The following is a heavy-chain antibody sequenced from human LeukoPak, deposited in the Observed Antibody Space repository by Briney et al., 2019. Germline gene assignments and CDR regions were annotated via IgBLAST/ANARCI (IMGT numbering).Heavy chain of an antibody. CDR2: INSDGSST. CDR1: GFTFSSYW. J-gene: IGHJ4*02. V-gene: IGHV3-74*01. CDR3: ARDRSDTYYDFWSGPTNNDY. Sequence: GGSLKLSCAASGFTFSSYWMHWGRQAPGKGLVWVSRINSDGSSTSYADSVKCRFTISRDNAKNTLFLQMNSLRAEDTAVYYCARDRSDTYYDFWSGPTNNDYWGQGTLVTVSS. D-gene: IGHD3-3*01.